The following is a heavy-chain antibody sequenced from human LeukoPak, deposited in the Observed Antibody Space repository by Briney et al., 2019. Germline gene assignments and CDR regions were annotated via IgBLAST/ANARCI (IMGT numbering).Heavy chain of an antibody. CDR1: GFAVSTNY. D-gene: IGHD1-26*01. Sequence: TGGSLRLSCAASGFAVSTNYLSWVRQAPGKGLEWVSVIYSGGSTYYTDSVKGRFTISRDNSKNTLYLQMNSLRPEDTAVYYRARDQRSESYYPWGWFDPWGQGTLVTVSS. CDR3: ARDQRSESYYPWGWFDP. V-gene: IGHV3-66*02. CDR2: IYSGGST. J-gene: IGHJ5*02.